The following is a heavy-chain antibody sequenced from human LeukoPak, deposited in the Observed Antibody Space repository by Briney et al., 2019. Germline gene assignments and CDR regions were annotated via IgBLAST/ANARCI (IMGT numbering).Heavy chain of an antibody. V-gene: IGHV4-34*01. CDR3: ARHPTLIWSQIDY. D-gene: IGHD1-26*01. CDR1: GGSFSGYY. Sequence: SETLSLTCAVYGGSFSGYYWSWIRQPPGKGLEWIGEINHSGSTNYNPSLKSRVTISVDTSKNQFSLKLSSVTAADTAVYYCARHPTLIWSQIDYWGQGTLVTVSS. CDR2: INHSGST. J-gene: IGHJ4*02.